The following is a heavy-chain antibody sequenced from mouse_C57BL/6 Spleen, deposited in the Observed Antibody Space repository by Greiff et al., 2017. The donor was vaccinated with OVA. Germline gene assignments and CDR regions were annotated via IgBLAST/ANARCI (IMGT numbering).Heavy chain of an antibody. V-gene: IGHV1-69*01. J-gene: IGHJ2*01. CDR1: GYTFTSYW. CDR3: ARSNYGSSYVGYFDY. Sequence: QVQLQQPGAELVMPGASVKLSCKASGYTFTSYWMHWVKQRPGQGLEWIGEIDPSDSYTNYNQQFKGKSTLTVDKSSSTAYMQLSSLTSEDSAVYYCARSNYGSSYVGYFDYWGQGTTLTVSS. D-gene: IGHD1-1*01. CDR2: IDPSDSYT.